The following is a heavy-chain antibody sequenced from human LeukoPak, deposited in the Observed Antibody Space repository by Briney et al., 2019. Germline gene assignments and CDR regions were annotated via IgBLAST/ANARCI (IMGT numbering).Heavy chain of an antibody. CDR1: GGSISSYY. J-gene: IGHJ4*02. CDR2: IYYSGSA. Sequence: SETLSLTCTVSGGSISSYYWGWIRQPPGKGVEWIGSIYYSGSAYYNPSLKSRVTMSVDTSKNQFSLRLSSVTAADTAVYYCARRAGGYSHPYDYWGQGILVTVSS. D-gene: IGHD4-23*01. CDR3: ARRAGGYSHPYDY. V-gene: IGHV4-39*07.